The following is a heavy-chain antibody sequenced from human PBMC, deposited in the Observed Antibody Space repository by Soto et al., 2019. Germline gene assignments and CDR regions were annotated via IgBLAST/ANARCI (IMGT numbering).Heavy chain of an antibody. Sequence: ASVKVSCKASGYTFTSYGISWVRQAPGQGLEWMGWISAYNGNTNYAQKLQGRVTMTTDTSTSTAYMELRSLRSDDTVVYYCARGRYYYDSSDYDYWRQGTLVTVSS. V-gene: IGHV1-18*01. CDR2: ISAYNGNT. D-gene: IGHD3-22*01. CDR3: ARGRYYYDSSDYDY. CDR1: GYTFTSYG. J-gene: IGHJ4*02.